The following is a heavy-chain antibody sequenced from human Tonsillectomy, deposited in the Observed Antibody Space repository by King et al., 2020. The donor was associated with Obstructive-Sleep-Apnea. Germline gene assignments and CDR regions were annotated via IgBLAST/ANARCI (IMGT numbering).Heavy chain of an antibody. CDR2: ISAYNGNT. V-gene: IGHV1-18*04. CDR3: ARDLPPVVAVPADGMDV. D-gene: IGHD2-2*01. Sequence: QLVQSGAEVKKPGASVKVSCKASGYTFSIYGISWVRQAPGQGLEWMGWISAYNGNTNYAQKVQGRVTMTTDTSTSTAYMELRNLRSDDTAVYYCARDLPPVVAVPADGMDVWGQGTTVTVSS. CDR1: GYTFSIYG. J-gene: IGHJ6*02.